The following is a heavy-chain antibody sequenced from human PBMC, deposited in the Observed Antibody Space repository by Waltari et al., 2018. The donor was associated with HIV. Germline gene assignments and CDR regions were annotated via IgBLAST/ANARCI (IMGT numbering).Heavy chain of an antibody. J-gene: IGHJ4*02. V-gene: IGHV3-74*01. Sequence: EVQLVESGGGLVQPGGSLRLSCAASGFTFSSYWMHWVRQAPGKGLVWVARIKSDGTITTSSDSVKGRFTISRDNAKNTLFLQMNSLRAEDTAIYYCARDLVVLRYFDWLSTYFDYWGQGTLVTVSS. D-gene: IGHD3-9*01. CDR2: IKSDGTIT. CDR3: ARDLVVLRYFDWLSTYFDY. CDR1: GFTFSSYW.